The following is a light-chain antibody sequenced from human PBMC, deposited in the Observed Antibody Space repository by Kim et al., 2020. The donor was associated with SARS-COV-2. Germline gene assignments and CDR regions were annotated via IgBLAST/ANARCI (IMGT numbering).Light chain of an antibody. V-gene: IGLV2-14*01. CDR3: SSYIRGSTNYV. CDR2: EVS. Sequence: SSTNSCTGTSSDFGGYKYVSWYQQHPGKAPKLVIYEVSNRPSGVSNRFSGSKSGNTASLTISGLQAEDEADYYCSSYIRGSTNYVFGTGTKVTVL. CDR1: SSDFGGYKY. J-gene: IGLJ1*01.